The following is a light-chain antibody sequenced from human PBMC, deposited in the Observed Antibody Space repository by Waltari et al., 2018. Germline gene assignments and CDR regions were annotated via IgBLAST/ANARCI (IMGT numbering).Light chain of an antibody. Sequence: QAVVTQEPSLTVSPGGTVTLTCCPSTGPVTSGHYPYWFQQKPGQDPRTLIYYTDNEHSWTPALFLGSRLGDKAARTLWGAQTEDEAEYYCLVAYGSLRVFGGGTKLAVL. CDR2: YTD. CDR1: TGPVTSGHY. V-gene: IGLV7-46*01. CDR3: LVAYGSLRV. J-gene: IGLJ3*02.